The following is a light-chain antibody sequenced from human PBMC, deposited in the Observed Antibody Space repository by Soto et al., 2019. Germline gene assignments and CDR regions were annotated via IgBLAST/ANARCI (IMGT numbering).Light chain of an antibody. V-gene: IGKV3-15*01. CDR2: GAS. CDR3: QQYNSWLWA. J-gene: IGKJ1*01. Sequence: EIVMTHSPATVSVSPGERATLSCRASQSMGSNVAWYQQKPGQAPRLLIYGASTRAAGIPARFSGSGSGTEFTLTITSLQSEDFAGYYCQQYNSWLWAFGQGTKV. CDR1: QSMGSN.